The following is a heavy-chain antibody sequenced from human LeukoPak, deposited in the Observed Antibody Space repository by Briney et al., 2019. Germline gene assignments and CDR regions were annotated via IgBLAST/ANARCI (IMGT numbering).Heavy chain of an antibody. V-gene: IGHV3-30*18. CDR2: ISYDGSDK. CDR3: AKVRVVFNWNYAYYFDS. J-gene: IGHJ4*02. D-gene: IGHD1-7*01. CDR1: GFTFSLYS. Sequence: PGGSLRLSCAASGFTFSLYSMNWVRQAPGKGLEWVAIISYDGSDKYYADSVKGRFTISRDNSKNTLYLQMNSLRAEDTAVYYCAKVRVVFNWNYAYYFDSWGQGTLVTVSS.